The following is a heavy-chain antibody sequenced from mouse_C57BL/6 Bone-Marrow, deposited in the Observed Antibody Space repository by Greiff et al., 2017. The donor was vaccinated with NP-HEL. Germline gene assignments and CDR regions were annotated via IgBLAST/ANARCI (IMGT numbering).Heavy chain of an antibody. Sequence: QVQLQQPGAELVRPGSSVKLSCKASGYTFTSYWMDWVKQRPGQGLEWIGNIYPSDSETHYNPKFKDKATLTVDKSSSTAYMQLSSLTSEDSAVYYCARNPPYGSGYGYAMDYWGQGTSVTVSS. CDR1: GYTFTSYW. D-gene: IGHD1-1*01. V-gene: IGHV1-61*01. CDR2: IYPSDSET. J-gene: IGHJ4*01. CDR3: ARNPPYGSGYGYAMDY.